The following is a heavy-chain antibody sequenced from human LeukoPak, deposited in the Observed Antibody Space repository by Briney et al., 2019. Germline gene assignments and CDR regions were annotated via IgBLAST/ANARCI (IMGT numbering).Heavy chain of an antibody. CDR3: AGGQGYLIEL. D-gene: IGHD2-21*01. Sequence: GGSLRLSCVGSGITFSSYWMNWVRQAPGKGLEWVAIIKQDGSETQHVDSVKGRLTISRDNAQNSLYLQINNLRAEDTAVYYCAGGQGYLIELWGQGTLVTVSS. CDR2: IKQDGSET. J-gene: IGHJ4*02. V-gene: IGHV3-7*01. CDR1: GITFSSYW.